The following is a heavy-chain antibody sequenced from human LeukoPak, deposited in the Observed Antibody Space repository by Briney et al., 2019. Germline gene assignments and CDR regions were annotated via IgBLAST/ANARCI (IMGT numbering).Heavy chain of an antibody. J-gene: IGHJ4*02. D-gene: IGHD3-9*01. V-gene: IGHV3-23*01. CDR1: GFTFSNYA. CDR2: ITGSGTNR. Sequence: GATLRLSCVASGFTFSNYAMSWVRQAPGKGLEWVSAITGSGTNRYYADSLKGRFTTSRDNSKNTVFLQMNSLRHEDTAIYYCVIWGDYDVLTGYYVPDYWGQGTLVTVAS. CDR3: VIWGDYDVLTGYYVPDY.